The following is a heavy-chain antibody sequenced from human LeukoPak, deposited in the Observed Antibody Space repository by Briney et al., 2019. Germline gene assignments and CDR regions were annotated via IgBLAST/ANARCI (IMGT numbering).Heavy chain of an antibody. CDR1: GFTFSSYG. J-gene: IGHJ4*02. CDR3: APAGPGIR. Sequence: PGGSLRLSCAASGFTFSSYGMHWVRQAPGKGLEWVAVISYDGSNKYYADSVKGRFTISRDNSKNTLYLQMNSLRAEDTAVYHCAPAGPGIRWGQGTLVTVSS. V-gene: IGHV3-30*03. CDR2: ISYDGSNK. D-gene: IGHD6-13*01.